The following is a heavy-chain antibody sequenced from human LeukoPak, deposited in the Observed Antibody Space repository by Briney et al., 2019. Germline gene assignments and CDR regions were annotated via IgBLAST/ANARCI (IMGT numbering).Heavy chain of an antibody. CDR1: RYSFDSYA. CDR3: AKRYGASTGWFFDF. J-gene: IGHJ4*02. CDR2: INGGGDIT. D-gene: IGHD6-13*01. Sequence: PGGSLRLSCEGSRYSFDSYAMTWVCQAPGKGLEWVSSINGGGDITYYAESVKGRFTVSRDNSKNTLFLQMNSLRAEDTAVFYCAKRYGASTGWFFDFWGQGSLVTVSS. V-gene: IGHV3-23*01.